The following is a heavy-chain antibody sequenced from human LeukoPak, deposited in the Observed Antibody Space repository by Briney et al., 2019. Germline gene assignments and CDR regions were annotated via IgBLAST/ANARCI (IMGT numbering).Heavy chain of an antibody. V-gene: IGHV3-23*01. CDR1: GFTFSNYA. CDR2: ISGSGGGT. D-gene: IGHD3/OR15-3a*01. J-gene: IGHJ4*02. Sequence: PGGSLRLSCAASGFTFSNYAMRWVGQAQGKGLEWVSAISGSGGGTYYADSVRGRFTISRDNSKSTLYLQMNSLRAEDTAIYYCEKDLGLDDYWGQGTLVTVSS. CDR3: EKDLGLDDY.